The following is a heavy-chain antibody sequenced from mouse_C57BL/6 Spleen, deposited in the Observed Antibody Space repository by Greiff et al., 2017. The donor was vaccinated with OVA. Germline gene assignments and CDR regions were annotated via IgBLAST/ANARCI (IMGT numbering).Heavy chain of an antibody. Sequence: VQLKESGPELVKPGASVKISCKASGYSFTGYYMNWVKQSPEKSLEWIGEINPSTGGTTYNQKFKAKATLTVDKSSSTAYMQLKSLTSEDSAVYYCARGVSNYLAYWGQGTLVTVSA. CDR3: ARGVSNYLAY. D-gene: IGHD2-5*01. J-gene: IGHJ3*01. CDR1: GYSFTGYY. V-gene: IGHV1-42*01. CDR2: INPSTGGT.